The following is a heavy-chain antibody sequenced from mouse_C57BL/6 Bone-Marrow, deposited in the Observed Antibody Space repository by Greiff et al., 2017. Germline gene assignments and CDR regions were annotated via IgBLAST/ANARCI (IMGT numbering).Heavy chain of an antibody. D-gene: IGHD2-1*01. Sequence: EVHLVESGGGLVKPGGSLKLSCAASGFTFSDYGMHWVRQAPEKGLEWVAYISSGSSTIYYADTVKGRFTIARDNAKNTLFLQMTSLRSEDTAMCYCAGGYRNYVGGAMDYWGQGTSVTVSS. J-gene: IGHJ4*01. CDR1: GFTFSDYG. V-gene: IGHV5-17*01. CDR2: ISSGSSTI. CDR3: AGGYRNYVGGAMDY.